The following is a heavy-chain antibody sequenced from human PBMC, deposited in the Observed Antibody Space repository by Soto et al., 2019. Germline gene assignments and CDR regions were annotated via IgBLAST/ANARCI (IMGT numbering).Heavy chain of an antibody. CDR2: IVVGSGNT. CDR3: AAGVTYDGNFDI. V-gene: IGHV1-58*02. CDR1: GFTFTSSA. Sequence: QMQLVQSGPEVKKPGTSVKVSCKASGFTFTSSAMQWVRQARGQRLGWIGWIVVGSGNTNYAQKFQERVSITRDMSTRTAYMEQSSLRSEDTAVYYCAAGVTYDGNFDIWGQGTMVTVSS. J-gene: IGHJ3*02. D-gene: IGHD5-12*01.